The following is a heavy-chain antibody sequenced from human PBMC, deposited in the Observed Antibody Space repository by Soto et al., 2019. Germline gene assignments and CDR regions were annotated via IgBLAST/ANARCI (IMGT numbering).Heavy chain of an antibody. D-gene: IGHD6-13*01. V-gene: IGHV4-31*03. J-gene: IGHJ5*02. CDR2: IYYSGST. CDR3: ARDTQDPYASSWSGWLDL. Sequence: SETLSLTCTVSGGFINSGGYYWSWIRQPPGKGLEWIGYIYYSGSTYYNPSLKSRVTISVDTSKNQFSLKLSSVTAADTAVYYCARDTQDPYASSWSGWLDLWGQGILVTVSS. CDR1: GGFINSGGYY.